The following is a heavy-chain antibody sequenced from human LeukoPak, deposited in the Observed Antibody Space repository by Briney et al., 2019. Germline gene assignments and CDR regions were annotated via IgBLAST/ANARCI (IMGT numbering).Heavy chain of an antibody. J-gene: IGHJ6*01. V-gene: IGHV1-2*02. CDR1: GYTFTGYY. CDR3: AKDQVVVPAATRYYYYGMDV. CDR2: INPNSGGT. D-gene: IGHD2-2*01. Sequence: ASVKVSCKASGYTFTGYYMHWVRHAPGQGLGWMGSINPNSGGTKYAQQFQGRVTMTRDTYISTAYMELSRLRSDDTAVYYCAKDQVVVPAATRYYYYGMDVWGQGTTVTVSS.